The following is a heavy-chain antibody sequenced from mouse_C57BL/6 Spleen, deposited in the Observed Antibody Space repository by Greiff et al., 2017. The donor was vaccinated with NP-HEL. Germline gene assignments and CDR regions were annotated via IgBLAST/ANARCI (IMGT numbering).Heavy chain of an antibody. CDR2: ISSGSSTI. D-gene: IGHD6-1*01. CDR3: ARSLATRRAWVAY. J-gene: IGHJ3*01. V-gene: IGHV5-17*01. CDR1: GFTFSDYG. Sequence: EVQLVESGGGLVKPGGSLKLSCAASGFTFSDYGMHWVRQAPEKGLEWVAYISSGSSTIYYVDTVKGRFTISRDNAKNTLFLQMTSLRSEDTAMYYCARSLATRRAWVAYWGQGTLVTVSA.